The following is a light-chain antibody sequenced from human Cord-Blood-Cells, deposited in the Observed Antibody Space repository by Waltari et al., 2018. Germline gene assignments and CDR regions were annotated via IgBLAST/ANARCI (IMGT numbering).Light chain of an antibody. V-gene: IGKV1-33*01. Sequence: DIQMPQSPSSLSASVGDRVTITCQASQDISNYLNWYQQKPGKAPKLLIYDASNFETGVPSRFSGSGSGTYFTFTISSLQPEDIATYYCQQYDNLPLTFGGGTKVEIK. CDR3: QQYDNLPLT. CDR1: QDISNY. J-gene: IGKJ4*01. CDR2: DAS.